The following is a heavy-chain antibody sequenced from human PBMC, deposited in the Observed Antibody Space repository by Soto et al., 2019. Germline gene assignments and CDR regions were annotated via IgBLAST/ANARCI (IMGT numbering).Heavy chain of an antibody. CDR2: IYYSGST. V-gene: IGHV4-30-4*01. CDR1: GGSICSGDYY. Sequence: SETLSLTCTVSGGSICSGDYYWSWIRQPPGKGLEWIGYIYYSGSTYYNPSLKSRVTISVDTSKNQFSLKLSSVTAADTAVYYCARYGIDAFDIWGQGTMVTVSS. D-gene: IGHD4-17*01. J-gene: IGHJ3*02. CDR3: ARYGIDAFDI.